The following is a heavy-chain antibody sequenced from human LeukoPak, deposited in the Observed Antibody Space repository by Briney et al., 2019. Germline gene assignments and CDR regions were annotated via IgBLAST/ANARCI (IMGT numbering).Heavy chain of an antibody. J-gene: IGHJ4*02. Sequence: SETLSLTCTVSGGSSSGYYWSWIRQPPGKGLEWIGYIYNSEYTSYNPSLKSRVSILFDTSENQFSLRLTSVTAADTAVYYCARNWGSGGSCLFDYWGQGILVTVSS. D-gene: IGHD6-19*01. CDR1: GGSSSGYY. CDR2: IYNSEYT. CDR3: ARNWGSGGSCLFDY. V-gene: IGHV4-4*09.